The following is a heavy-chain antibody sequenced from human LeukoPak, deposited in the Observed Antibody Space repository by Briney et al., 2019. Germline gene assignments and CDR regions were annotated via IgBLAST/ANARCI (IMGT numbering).Heavy chain of an antibody. V-gene: IGHV3-23*01. CDR1: GFTFSSFA. Sequence: GGSLRLSCAASGFTFSSFAMNWVRQAPGKGLEWVSTMSGDATNTYYADSVKGRFTISRDNSKTTLFLQMNSLRAEDTAVYYCAKRTSGSSWYASDSWGQGTLVTVSS. CDR2: MSGDATNT. J-gene: IGHJ4*02. CDR3: AKRTSGSSWYASDS. D-gene: IGHD6-13*01.